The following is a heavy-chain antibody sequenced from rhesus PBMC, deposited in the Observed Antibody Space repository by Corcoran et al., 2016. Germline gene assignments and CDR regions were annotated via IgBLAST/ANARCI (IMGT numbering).Heavy chain of an antibody. CDR1: GFSLSTSGMC. V-gene: IGHV2-1*01. CDR3: ARKEFPYYFDY. D-gene: IGHD1-32*01. Sequence: QVTLKESGPALVNPTPTLTLTCTFSGFSLSTSGMCVGWIRQPSRKTLEWLAHIYWNDDKYYSTSLKSRPTISKDTSKNQVVLTMTNRDPVDTATYYCARKEFPYYFDYWGQGVLGTVSS. CDR2: IYWNDDK. J-gene: IGHJ4*01.